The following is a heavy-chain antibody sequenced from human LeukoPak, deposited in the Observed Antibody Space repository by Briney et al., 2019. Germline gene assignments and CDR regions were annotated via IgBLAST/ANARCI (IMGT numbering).Heavy chain of an antibody. CDR1: GGSFSGYY. Sequence: SETLSLTCAVYGGSFSGYYWSWIRQPPGKGLEWIGEINHSGSTNYNPSLKSRVTISVDTSKNQFSLKLSSVTAADTAVYYCARFCATHNHDYWGQGTLVTASS. J-gene: IGHJ4*02. V-gene: IGHV4-34*01. D-gene: IGHD1-14*01. CDR2: INHSGST. CDR3: ARFCATHNHDY.